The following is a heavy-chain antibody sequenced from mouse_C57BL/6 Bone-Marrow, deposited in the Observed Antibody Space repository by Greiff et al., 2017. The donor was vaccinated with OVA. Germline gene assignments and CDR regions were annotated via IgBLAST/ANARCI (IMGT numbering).Heavy chain of an antibody. V-gene: IGHV14-4*01. CDR3: TSTAQAFAY. J-gene: IGHJ3*01. CDR2: IDPENGDT. D-gene: IGHD3-2*02. CDR1: GFHINDDY. Sequence: VQLQQSGAELVRPGASVKLSCTASGFHINDDYMHWVKQRPEQGLEWIGWIDPENGDTEDASKFQGKATITADTSSNTAFLQLSSLTSEDTAVYYCTSTAQAFAYWGQGTLVTVTA.